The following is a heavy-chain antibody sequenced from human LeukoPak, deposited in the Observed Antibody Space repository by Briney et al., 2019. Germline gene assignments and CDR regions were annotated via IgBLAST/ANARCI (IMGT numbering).Heavy chain of an antibody. CDR2: IYTSGST. CDR3: ARETTGLARYFDY. J-gene: IGHJ4*02. Sequence: PSETLSLTCTVSGNSISSYYWSWIRQPAGKGLEWIGRIYTSGSTNYNPSLKSRVTMSVDTPKNQFPLNLSSVTAADTAFYYCARETTGLARYFDYWGQGTLVTVSS. V-gene: IGHV4-4*07. D-gene: IGHD4-11*01. CDR1: GNSISSYY.